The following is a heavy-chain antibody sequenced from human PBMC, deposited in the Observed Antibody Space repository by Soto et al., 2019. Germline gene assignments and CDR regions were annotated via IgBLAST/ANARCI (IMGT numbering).Heavy chain of an antibody. CDR1: GGSISSSSYY. Sequence: QLQLQESGPGLVKPSETLSLTCTVSGGSISSSSYYWGWIRQPPGKGLEWIGSIYYSGSTYYNPSLKSRVTISVDTSKNQFSLKLSSVTAADTAVYYCARLPVRGPCDYWGQGTLVTVSS. CDR2: IYYSGST. V-gene: IGHV4-39*01. CDR3: ARLPVRGPCDY. D-gene: IGHD3-10*02. J-gene: IGHJ4*02.